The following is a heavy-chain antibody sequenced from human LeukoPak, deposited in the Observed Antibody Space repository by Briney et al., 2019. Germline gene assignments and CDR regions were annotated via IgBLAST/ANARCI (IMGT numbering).Heavy chain of an antibody. V-gene: IGHV3-11*01. J-gene: IGHJ4*02. CDR3: AKRPPYYDFWRGYFDY. D-gene: IGHD3-3*01. Sequence: GGSLRLSCAASGFTFSDYYMTWIRQAPGKGLEWVSYISFSGSDIYYADSVKGRFSISRDNAKNSLYLQMNSLRAEDTAVYYCAKRPPYYDFWRGYFDYWGQGTLVTVSS. CDR2: ISFSGSDI. CDR1: GFTFSDYY.